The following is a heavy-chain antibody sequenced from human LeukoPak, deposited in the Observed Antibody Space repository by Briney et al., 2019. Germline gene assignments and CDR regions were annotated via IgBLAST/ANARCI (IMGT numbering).Heavy chain of an antibody. V-gene: IGHV3-15*01. CDR2: IKNRNRGRTT. D-gene: IGHD3-10*01. J-gene: IGHJ1*01. CDR1: GFTFPDAW. Sequence: GGSLRLSCAASGFTFPDAWMHWVRQAPGKGLEWVGRIKNRNRGRTTDYTAPVKGRFTISRDDSRDTVYLQMSSLKTDDTAVYYCVTDGGQLPYYFTYWGQGTLVTVSS. CDR3: VTDGGQLPYYFTY.